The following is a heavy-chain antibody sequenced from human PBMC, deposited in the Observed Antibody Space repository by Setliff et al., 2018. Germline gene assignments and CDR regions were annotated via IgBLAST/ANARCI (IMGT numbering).Heavy chain of an antibody. CDR1: GYTFTSYG. CDR3: ARYNWNTNWFDP. CDR2: ISAYNGNT. Sequence: ASVKVSCKASGYTFTSYGISWVRQAPGQGLEWMGWISAYNGNTKYSQKFQGRVTITRDTSANTAYMELSSLRSEDTALYYCARYNWNTNWFDPWGQGTLVTVSS. J-gene: IGHJ5*02. V-gene: IGHV1-18*01. D-gene: IGHD1-20*01.